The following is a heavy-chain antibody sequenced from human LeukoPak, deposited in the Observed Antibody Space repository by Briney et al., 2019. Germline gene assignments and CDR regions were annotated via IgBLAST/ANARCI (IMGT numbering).Heavy chain of an antibody. J-gene: IGHJ4*02. CDR3: ARDGVSPMVEFGY. CDR2: MYPNDGNT. CDR1: GYSFTGYY. V-gene: IGHV1-8*03. Sequence: ASVKVSCKASGYSFTGYYMYWVRQAPGQGLEWMGWMYPNDGNTGYAQRFQGRLTITRNTSISTAYMELSSLRSDDTAVYYCARDGVSPMVEFGYWGQGTLVTVSS. D-gene: IGHD5/OR15-5a*01.